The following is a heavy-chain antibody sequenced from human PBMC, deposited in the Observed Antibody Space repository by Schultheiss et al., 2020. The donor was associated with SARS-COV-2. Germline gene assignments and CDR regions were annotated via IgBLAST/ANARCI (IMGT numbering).Heavy chain of an antibody. V-gene: IGHV1-69*01. CDR2: IIPIFGTA. Sequence: KISCKASGGTFSSYAISWVRQAPGQGLEWMGGIIPIFGTANYAQKFQGRVTITADESTSTAYMELSSLRSEDTAVYYCARGGLRRSSSTGRGCGFDYWGQGTLVTVSS. D-gene: IGHD6-13*01. CDR1: GGTFSSYA. J-gene: IGHJ4*02. CDR3: ARGGLRRSSSTGRGCGFDY.